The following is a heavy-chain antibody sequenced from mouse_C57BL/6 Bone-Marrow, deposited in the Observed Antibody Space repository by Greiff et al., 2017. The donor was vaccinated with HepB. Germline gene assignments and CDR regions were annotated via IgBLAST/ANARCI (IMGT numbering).Heavy chain of an antibody. CDR3: ARVDYGGYFDY. V-gene: IGHV5-16*01. Sequence: DVKLVESEGGLVQPGSSMKLSCTASGFTFSDYYMAWVRQVPEKGLEWVANINYDGSSTYYLDSLKSRFIISRDNAKNILYLQMSSLKSEDTATYYCARVDYGGYFDYWGQGTTLTVSS. J-gene: IGHJ2*01. D-gene: IGHD2-4*01. CDR1: GFTFSDYY. CDR2: INYDGSST.